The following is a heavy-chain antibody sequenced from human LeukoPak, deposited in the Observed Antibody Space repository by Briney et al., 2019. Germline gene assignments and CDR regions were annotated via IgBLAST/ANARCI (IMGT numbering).Heavy chain of an antibody. V-gene: IGHV3-15*01. J-gene: IGHJ4*01. CDR2: IKSKTDGGTT. Sequence: PGGSLRLSCAASGFTFSNAWMSWVRQAPGKGLEWVGRIKSKTDGGTTDYAAPVKGRFTISRDDSKNTLYLQMNSLKTEDTAVYYCTSTFMIPFGGVVPNDYWGQGTLVTVSS. CDR1: GFTFSNAW. D-gene: IGHD3-16*01. CDR3: TSTFMIPFGGVVPNDY.